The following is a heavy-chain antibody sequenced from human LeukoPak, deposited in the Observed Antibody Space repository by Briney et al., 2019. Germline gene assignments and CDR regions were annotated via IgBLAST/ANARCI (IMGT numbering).Heavy chain of an antibody. Sequence: GGSLRLSCAASGFTSTNAWMSWVRQAPGKGLEWVGRIKRKTEGGTTDYAAPVKGRFTISRDDSENTLYLQMNSLKIEDTAVYYCTTGWLDPWGQGTLVAVSS. CDR3: TTGWLDP. J-gene: IGHJ5*02. CDR1: GFTSTNAW. V-gene: IGHV3-15*01. CDR2: IKRKTEGGTT.